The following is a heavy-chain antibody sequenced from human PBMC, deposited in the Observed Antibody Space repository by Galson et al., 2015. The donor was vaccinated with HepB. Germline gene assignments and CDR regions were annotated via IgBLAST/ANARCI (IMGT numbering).Heavy chain of an antibody. CDR1: GYSFTSYW. CDR3: ARHGSGWYRGGWYFDL. J-gene: IGHJ2*01. V-gene: IGHV5-10-1*01. Sequence: QSGAEVKRPGESLRISCKGSGYSFTSYWISWVRQMPGKGLEWMGRIDPSDSYTNYSPSFQGHVTISADKSISTAYLQWSSLKASDTAMYYCARHGSGWYRGGWYFDLWGRGTLVTVSS. D-gene: IGHD6-19*01. CDR2: IDPSDSYT.